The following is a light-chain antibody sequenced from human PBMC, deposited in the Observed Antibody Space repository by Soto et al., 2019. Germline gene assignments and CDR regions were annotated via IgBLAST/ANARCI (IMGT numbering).Light chain of an antibody. Sequence: DIQMTQSPSTLSASVGDRVTITCRASQSISSWLAWYQQKPGKAPKLLIYKASSLESGVPSRFSGSGSGTEFTLTISILQPDDFATYYCQQYNSYWACGQGTKVEIK. J-gene: IGKJ1*01. CDR3: QQYNSYWA. V-gene: IGKV1-5*03. CDR1: QSISSW. CDR2: KAS.